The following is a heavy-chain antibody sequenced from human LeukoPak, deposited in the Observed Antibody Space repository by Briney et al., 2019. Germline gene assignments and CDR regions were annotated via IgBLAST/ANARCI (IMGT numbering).Heavy chain of an antibody. V-gene: IGHV3-21*01. D-gene: IGHD3-22*01. CDR2: ISSSSSYI. Sequence: GGSLRLSCAASGFTFSSYSMNWVRQAPGKGLEWVSSISSSSSYIYYADSVKGRFTISRDNAKNSLYLQMNSLRAEDTAVYYCARDPAIQEWLSAYYFDYWGQGALVTVSS. J-gene: IGHJ4*02. CDR3: ARDPAIQEWLSAYYFDY. CDR1: GFTFSSYS.